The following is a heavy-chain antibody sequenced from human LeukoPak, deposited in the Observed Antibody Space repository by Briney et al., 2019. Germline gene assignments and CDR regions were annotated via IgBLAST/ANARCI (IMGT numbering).Heavy chain of an antibody. CDR3: AKAAPNSSGWYLGAFDY. CDR2: ISGSGGST. CDR1: GFTFSSYA. D-gene: IGHD6-19*01. J-gene: IGHJ4*02. V-gene: IGHV3-23*01. Sequence: SGGSLRLSCAASGFTFSSYAMSWVRQAPGKGLEWVSAISGSGGSTYYADSVKGRFTISRDNSKSTLYLQMNSLRAEDTAVYYCAKAAPNSSGWYLGAFDYWGQGTLVTVSS.